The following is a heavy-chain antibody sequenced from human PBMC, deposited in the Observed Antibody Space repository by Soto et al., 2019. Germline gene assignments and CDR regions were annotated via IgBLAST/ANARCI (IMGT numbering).Heavy chain of an antibody. V-gene: IGHV4-31*03. D-gene: IGHD1-26*01. Sequence: PSEALSLTCTVSGGSISRGGYYWSWIRQHPGKGLEWIGYIYYSGSTYYNPSLKSRVTISVDTSKNQFSLKLSSVTAADTAVYYCARLPAPDSAVDYWGQGTLVTVSS. CDR1: GGSISRGGYY. CDR3: ARLPAPDSAVDY. J-gene: IGHJ4*02. CDR2: IYYSGST.